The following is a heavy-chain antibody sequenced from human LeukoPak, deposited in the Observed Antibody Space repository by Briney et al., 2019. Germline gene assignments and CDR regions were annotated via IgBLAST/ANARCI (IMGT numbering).Heavy chain of an antibody. CDR3: ARPHSSGWYGGFDI. Sequence: SETLSLTCTVSGGSISGYYWSWIRQPPGKGLEWVGYIYYSGSTRYNPSLKSRVTISVDSSKNQFSLKLRSVTAAVTAVYYCARPHSSGWYGGFDIWGQGTMVTVSS. D-gene: IGHD6-19*01. CDR2: IYYSGST. V-gene: IGHV4-59*08. CDR1: GGSISGYY. J-gene: IGHJ3*02.